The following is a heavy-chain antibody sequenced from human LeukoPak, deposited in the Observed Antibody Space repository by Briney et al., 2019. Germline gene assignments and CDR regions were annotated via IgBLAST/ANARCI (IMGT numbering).Heavy chain of an antibody. Sequence: ASVKVSCKASGYTFTSYAMHWVRQAPGQRLEWMGWINAGNGNTKYSQKFQGRVTITADESTSTAYMELSSLRSEDTAVYYCARSPSGSYPFDYWGQGTLVTVSS. D-gene: IGHD1-26*01. CDR2: INAGNGNT. CDR3: ARSPSGSYPFDY. J-gene: IGHJ4*02. CDR1: GYTFTSYA. V-gene: IGHV1-3*01.